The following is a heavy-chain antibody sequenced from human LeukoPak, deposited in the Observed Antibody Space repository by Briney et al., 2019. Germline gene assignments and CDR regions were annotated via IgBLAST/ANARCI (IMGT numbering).Heavy chain of an antibody. V-gene: IGHV3-7*01. J-gene: IGHJ6*03. CDR1: GFTISSYW. CDR2: IKQDGSEK. Sequence: PGGSLRLSCAASGFTISSYWMSWVRQAPGKGLEWVANIKQDGSEKYYVDSVKGRFTISRDNAKNSLYLQMNSLRAEDTAVYYCARERRGDILTGYPQEEYYYYMDVWGKGTTVTVSS. CDR3: ARERRGDILTGYPQEEYYYYMDV. D-gene: IGHD3-9*01.